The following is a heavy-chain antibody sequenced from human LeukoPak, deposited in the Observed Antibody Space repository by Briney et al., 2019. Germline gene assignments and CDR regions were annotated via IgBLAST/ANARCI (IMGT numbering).Heavy chain of an antibody. CDR1: GFTFDDYA. CDR3: AKDKVFGGELDY. Sequence: AGGSLRLSCAASGFTFDDYAMHWVRQAPGKGLEWVSGISWNSGTIGYADSVKGRFTISRDNANNSLYLQMNSLRAEDTALYYCAKDKVFGGELDYWGQGTLVTVSS. J-gene: IGHJ4*02. CDR2: ISWNSGTI. D-gene: IGHD3-10*01. V-gene: IGHV3-9*01.